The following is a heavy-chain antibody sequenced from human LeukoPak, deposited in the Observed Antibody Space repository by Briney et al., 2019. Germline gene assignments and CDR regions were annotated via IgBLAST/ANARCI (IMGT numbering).Heavy chain of an antibody. CDR1: GFTFSSYW. CDR3: ARTGTTYSYYYYGMDV. D-gene: IGHD1-1*01. CDR2: IKQDGSEK. V-gene: IGHV3-7*01. Sequence: QPGGSLRLSCAASGFTFSSYWMSWVRQAPGKGLEWVANIKQDGSEKYYVDSVKGRFTISRDNAKNSLYLQMNSLRAEDTAVYYCARTGTTYSYYYYGMDVWGQGTTVTVSS. J-gene: IGHJ6*01.